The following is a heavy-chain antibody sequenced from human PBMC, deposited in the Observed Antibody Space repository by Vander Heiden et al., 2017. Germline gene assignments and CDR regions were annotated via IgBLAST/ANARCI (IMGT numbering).Heavy chain of an antibody. Sequence: VQLVESGGGLVQPGGSLRLSCAASGFTFSSYWMSWVRQAPGKGLEWVANIKQDGSEKYYVDSVKGRFTISRDNAKNSLYLQMNSLRAEDTAVYYCAREISSSWYYYGMDVWGQGTTVTVSS. D-gene: IGHD6-13*01. CDR3: AREISSSWYYYGMDV. CDR2: IKQDGSEK. CDR1: GFTFSSYW. V-gene: IGHV3-7*01. J-gene: IGHJ6*02.